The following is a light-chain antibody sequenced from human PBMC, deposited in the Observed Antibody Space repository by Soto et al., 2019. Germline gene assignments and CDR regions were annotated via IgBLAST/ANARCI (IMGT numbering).Light chain of an antibody. CDR1: SSNIGAGYD. CDR3: QSYDSSLRGSV. J-gene: IGLJ2*01. CDR2: GNN. V-gene: IGLV1-40*01. Sequence: QSVLTQPPSVSGAPGQRVTISCTGSSSNIGAGYDVYWHQQLPGTAPKLLIYGNNNRPSGVPDRFSGSKSGTSASLAISGLQAEDEADYYCQSYDSSLRGSVFGGGTKLTAL.